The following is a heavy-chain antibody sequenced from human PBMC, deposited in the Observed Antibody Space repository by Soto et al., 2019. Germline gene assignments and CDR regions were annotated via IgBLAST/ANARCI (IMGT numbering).Heavy chain of an antibody. CDR3: ATNGRSVVFDS. CDR1: GDTFDIYT. D-gene: IGHD1-26*01. J-gene: IGHJ4*02. CDR2: IFAVFGSP. Sequence: QVQLVQSGTEMRKPGSSVKVSCKASGDTFDIYTFNWVRQAPGQGLEWMGGIFAVFGSPHYAEKFQDRLTITADESTTTAYMELRHMRSAYTAVYYCATNGRSVVFDSWGQGTLVTVSS. V-gene: IGHV1-69*01.